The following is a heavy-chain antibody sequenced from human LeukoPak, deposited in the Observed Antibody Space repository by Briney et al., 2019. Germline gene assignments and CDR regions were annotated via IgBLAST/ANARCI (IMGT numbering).Heavy chain of an antibody. CDR1: GYIFTAYS. CDR3: ARERIGEGFDY. V-gene: IGHV1-3*01. CDR2: INAGYGNT. Sequence: ASVKVSCKASGYIFTAYSIHWVRQAPGQRLEWMGWINAGYGNTKYSQKFQGRVIITRDTSASTAYMELSSLRSEDTAVYYCARERIGEGFDYWGQGTLVTVSS. J-gene: IGHJ4*02. D-gene: IGHD3-10*01.